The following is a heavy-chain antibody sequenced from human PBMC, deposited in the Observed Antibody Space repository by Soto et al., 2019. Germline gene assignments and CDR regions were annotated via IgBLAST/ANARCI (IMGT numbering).Heavy chain of an antibody. D-gene: IGHD3-3*01. CDR2: ISYDGNNK. V-gene: IGHV3-30*18. CDR1: GLTSSTFLAHD. CDR3: ANVAYDFWTTYNGQGGHCDS. J-gene: IGHJ4*02. Sequence: VQLVESGGGLAQPGRSLRLSCAVSGLTSSTFLAHDMHWVRQAQGQGLGWVALISYDGNNKNYADSVKRRFTISTDNANITLYRQTSSLSVEYTAVYFCANVAYDFWTTYNGQGGHCDSWGQGTLVTVSS.